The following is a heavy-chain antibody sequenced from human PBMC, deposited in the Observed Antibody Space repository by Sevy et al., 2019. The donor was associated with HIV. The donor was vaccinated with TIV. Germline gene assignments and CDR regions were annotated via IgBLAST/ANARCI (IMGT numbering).Heavy chain of an antibody. D-gene: IGHD2-2*01. V-gene: IGHV3-30*04. J-gene: IGHJ4*02. CDR3: ARDRSSSWINYYFDY. CDR1: GFTFSSYA. CDR2: ISYDGSKK. Sequence: GGSLRLSCAASGFTFSSYAIHWVRQAPGKGLEWVAVISYDGSKKYYADSVKGRFTISRVNSKNTLYLQMNSLRVEDTAVYYCARDRSSSWINYYFDYWGQGTLVTVSS.